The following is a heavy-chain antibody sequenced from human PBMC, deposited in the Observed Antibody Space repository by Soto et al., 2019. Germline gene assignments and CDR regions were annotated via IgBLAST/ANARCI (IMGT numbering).Heavy chain of an antibody. Sequence: QVQLVESGGGVVQPGRSVRLSCAASGFTFSSYGMHWVHQAPGKGLEWVAVISYDGSNKYYADSVKGRFTISRDNSKNTLYLQMNSLRAEDTAVYYCAKGTVEWYDFCSGYSANWFDPWGQGTLVTVSS. CDR2: ISYDGSNK. CDR1: GFTFSSYG. J-gene: IGHJ5*02. D-gene: IGHD3-3*01. V-gene: IGHV3-30*18. CDR3: AKGTVEWYDFCSGYSANWFDP.